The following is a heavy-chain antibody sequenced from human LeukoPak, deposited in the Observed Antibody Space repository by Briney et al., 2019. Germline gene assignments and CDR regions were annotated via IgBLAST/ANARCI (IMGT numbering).Heavy chain of an antibody. CDR2: ITSSSSYI. V-gene: IGHV3-21*01. D-gene: IGHD6-6*01. J-gene: IGHJ4*02. CDR3: ARSYSSSRGTFDY. CDR1: GFTFSSYA. Sequence: GGSLRLSCAASGFTFSSYAMSWVRQAPGKGLEWVSSITSSSSYIYYADSVKGRFTISRDNAKNSLYLQMNSLRAEDTAVYYCARSYSSSRGTFDYWGQGTLVTVSS.